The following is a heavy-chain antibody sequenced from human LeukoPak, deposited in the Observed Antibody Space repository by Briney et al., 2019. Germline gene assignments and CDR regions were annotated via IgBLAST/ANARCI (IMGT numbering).Heavy chain of an antibody. CDR2: ISGSGGGT. J-gene: IGHJ4*02. CDR3: AKGRGGFFVVVTAIRYYFDY. Sequence: PGGSLRLSCAASGFTFSSYAMSWVRQAPGKGLEWVSAISGSGGGTYYADSVKGRFTISRDNSKNTLYLQMNSLRAEDTAVYYCAKGRGGFFVVVTAIRYYFDYWGQGTLVTVSS. V-gene: IGHV3-23*01. CDR1: GFTFSSYA. D-gene: IGHD2-21*02.